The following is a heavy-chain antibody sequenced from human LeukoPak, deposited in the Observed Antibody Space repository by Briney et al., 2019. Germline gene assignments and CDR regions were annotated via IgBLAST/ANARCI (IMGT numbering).Heavy chain of an antibody. CDR3: AREPRYSYGFDY. Sequence: PGGSLRLSCAASGFTFSSYSMNWVRQASGKGLEWVSSISSSSSYIYYADSVKGRFTISRDNAKNSLYLQMNSLRAEDTAVYYCAREPRYSYGFDYWGQGTLVTVSS. D-gene: IGHD5-18*01. J-gene: IGHJ4*02. V-gene: IGHV3-21*01. CDR2: ISSSSSYI. CDR1: GFTFSSYS.